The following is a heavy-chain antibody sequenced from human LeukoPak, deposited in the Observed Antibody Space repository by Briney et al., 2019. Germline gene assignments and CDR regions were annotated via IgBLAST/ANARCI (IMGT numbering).Heavy chain of an antibody. CDR1: GFICSHYG. D-gene: IGHD4-17*01. CDR3: ASTSVDGDPTHYGMDV. V-gene: IGHV3-33*01. Sequence: ERSLRLSCAACGFICSHYGMQWLRQARGTGVEGVAVMWYDGSNKNYAVSVRGRFTVYRDNFRDTLYLQMDVLRDEDTAVYYCASTSVDGDPTHYGMDVWGKGTTVTVSS. CDR2: MWYDGSNK. J-gene: IGHJ6*04.